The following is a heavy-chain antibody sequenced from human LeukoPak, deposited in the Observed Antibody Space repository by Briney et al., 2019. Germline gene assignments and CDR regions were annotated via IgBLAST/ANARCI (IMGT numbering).Heavy chain of an antibody. CDR1: GFTFSSYA. CDR2: IKQDGSEK. V-gene: IGHV3-7*01. CDR3: AGDAQTWNSLGDDAFDI. Sequence: PGGSLRLSCAASGFTFSSYAMSWVRQAPGKGLEWVANIKQDGSEKYYVDSVKGRFTISRDNAKNSLYLQMNSLRAEDTAVYYCAGDAQTWNSLGDDAFDIWGQGTMVTVSS. D-gene: IGHD3-16*01. J-gene: IGHJ3*02.